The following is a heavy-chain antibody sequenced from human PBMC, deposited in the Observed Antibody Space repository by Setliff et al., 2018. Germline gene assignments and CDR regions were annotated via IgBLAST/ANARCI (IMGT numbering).Heavy chain of an antibody. CDR3: ARDGGAAMDEFYYYYMDV. CDR1: SGSISYNNW. J-gene: IGHJ6*03. D-gene: IGHD5-18*01. CDR2: IYHTEST. Sequence: SETLSLTCAVSSGSISYNNWWTWVRQPPGKGLEWIGEIYHTESTNYNPSLKSRVTISLDKSKNQFSLELSSVTAADTAVYYCARDGGAAMDEFYYYYMDVWAKGPRAPSP. V-gene: IGHV4-4*02.